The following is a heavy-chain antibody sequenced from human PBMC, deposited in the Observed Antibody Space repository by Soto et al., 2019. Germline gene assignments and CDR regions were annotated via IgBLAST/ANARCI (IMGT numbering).Heavy chain of an antibody. V-gene: IGHV4-4*07. CDR1: GADINTYS. CDR2: IYTSASI. D-gene: IGHD6-19*01. Sequence: PSETLSLTCSVSGADINTYSWTWIRQPAGKGLEWIGRIYTSASINYNPSLKGRVTLSVDTSTNQVSLRLASVTAADTAIYYCARHDIGSGWQPYNWFDPWGLGTLVTVSS. CDR3: ARHDIGSGWQPYNWFDP. J-gene: IGHJ5*02.